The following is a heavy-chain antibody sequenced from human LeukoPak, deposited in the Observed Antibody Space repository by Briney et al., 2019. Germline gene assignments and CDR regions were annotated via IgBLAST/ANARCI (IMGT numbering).Heavy chain of an antibody. J-gene: IGHJ4*02. D-gene: IGHD3-10*01. V-gene: IGHV1-2*02. CDR3: ARDGLLWFGELLY. Sequence: APVKVSCKASGYTFTGYYMHWVRQAPGQGLEWMGWINPNSGGANYAQKFQGRVTMTRDTSISTAYMELSRLRSDDTAVYYCARDGLLWFGELLYWGQGTLVTVSS. CDR2: INPNSGGA. CDR1: GYTFTGYY.